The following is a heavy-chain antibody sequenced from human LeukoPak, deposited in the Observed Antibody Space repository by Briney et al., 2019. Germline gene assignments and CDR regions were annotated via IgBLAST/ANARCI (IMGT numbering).Heavy chain of an antibody. Sequence: PGGSLRLSCAASGFTFSDYYMSWIRQAPWKGLEWVSYISSSGSTIYYADSVKGRFTISRDNAKNSLYLQMNSLRAEDTAVYYCARDQLRFLEWLLDYWGQGTLVTVSS. J-gene: IGHJ4*02. CDR1: GFTFSDYY. V-gene: IGHV3-11*01. CDR2: ISSSGSTI. D-gene: IGHD3-3*01. CDR3: ARDQLRFLEWLLDY.